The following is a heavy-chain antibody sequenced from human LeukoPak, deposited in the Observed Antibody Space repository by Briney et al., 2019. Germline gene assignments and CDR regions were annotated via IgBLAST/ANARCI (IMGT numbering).Heavy chain of an antibody. D-gene: IGHD3-16*01. CDR1: GGSISSSSYY. J-gene: IGHJ1*01. CDR3: ARDRGGGYFQH. V-gene: IGHV4-39*07. CDR2: IYYSGST. Sequence: PSETLSLTCTVSGGSISSSSYYWGWIRQPPGKGLEWIGSIYYSGSTYYNPSLKSRVTISVDTSKNQFSLKLSSVTAADTAVYYCARDRGGGYFQHWGQGTLVTVSS.